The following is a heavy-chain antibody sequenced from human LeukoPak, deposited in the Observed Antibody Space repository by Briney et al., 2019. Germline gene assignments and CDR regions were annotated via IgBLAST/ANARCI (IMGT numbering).Heavy chain of an antibody. CDR2: IMQGGSQI. CDR3: ARGSGWLIDY. CDR1: GFTFSNYW. D-gene: IGHD6-19*01. Sequence: PGGSLRLSCAASGFTFSNYWMHWVRQAPGKGPEWVADIMQGGSQIGYVDSVKGRFTISRDDAKNSLSLEMSSLRVEDTAVYYCARGSGWLIDYWGQGTLVTVSS. J-gene: IGHJ4*02. V-gene: IGHV3-7*01.